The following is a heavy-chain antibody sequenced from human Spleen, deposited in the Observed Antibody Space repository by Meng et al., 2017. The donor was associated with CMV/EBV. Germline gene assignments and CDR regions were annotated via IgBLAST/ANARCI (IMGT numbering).Heavy chain of an antibody. V-gene: IGHV4-34*01. Sequence: SETLSLTCAVYGGSFSGYYWSWIRQPPGKGLEWIGEINHSGSTNYNPSLKSRVTISVDTSKNQFSLKLSSVTAADTAVYYCARLTRGRGYYYYYYGMDVWGQGTTVTVSS. J-gene: IGHJ6*02. CDR2: INHSGST. CDR3: ARLTRGRGYYYYYYGMDV. D-gene: IGHD3-10*01. CDR1: GGSFSGYY.